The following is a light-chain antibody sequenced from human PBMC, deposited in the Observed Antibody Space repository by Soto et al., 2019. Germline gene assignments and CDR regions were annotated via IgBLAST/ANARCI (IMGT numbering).Light chain of an antibody. CDR2: GAS. CDR3: QRSYGSPPWT. Sequence: DIQMTQSPSSLSASVGDRVTITCRASQSISSYLHWYQRKPGKAPKLLIYGASTLQGGVPSRFSGSGSGTDFTLTISRLQPEDFATYYCQRSYGSPPWTFGQGTKVDNK. V-gene: IGKV1-39*01. CDR1: QSISSY. J-gene: IGKJ1*01.